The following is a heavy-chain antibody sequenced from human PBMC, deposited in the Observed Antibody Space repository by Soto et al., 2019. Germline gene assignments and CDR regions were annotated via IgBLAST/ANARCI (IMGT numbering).Heavy chain of an antibody. J-gene: IGHJ6*03. CDR1: SGSISSSNW. D-gene: IGHD3-3*01. CDR3: AREIFLEWWSSFYYYYYMDV. CDR2: IYHSGST. V-gene: IGHV4-4*02. Sequence: SETLSLTCAVSSGSISSSNWWSWVRQPPGKGLEWIGEIYHSGSTNYNPSLKSRVTISVDKSKNQFSLKLSSVTAADTAVYYCAREIFLEWWSSFYYYYYMDVWGKGTTVTVSS.